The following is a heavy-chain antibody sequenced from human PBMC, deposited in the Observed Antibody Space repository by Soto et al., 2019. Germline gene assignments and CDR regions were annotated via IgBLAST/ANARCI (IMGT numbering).Heavy chain of an antibody. CDR2: IIPIFGTA. J-gene: IGHJ6*02. D-gene: IGHD3-9*01. CDR3: ARSQSGLHYDILTGFYGMDV. CDR1: GGTFSSYA. V-gene: IGHV1-69*12. Sequence: QVQLVQSGAVVKKPGSSVKVSCKASGGTFSSYAISWVRQAPGQGLEWMGGIIPIFGTANYAQKFQGRVTITADESTSTAYMELSSLRSEDTAVYYCARSQSGLHYDILTGFYGMDVWGQGTTVTVSS.